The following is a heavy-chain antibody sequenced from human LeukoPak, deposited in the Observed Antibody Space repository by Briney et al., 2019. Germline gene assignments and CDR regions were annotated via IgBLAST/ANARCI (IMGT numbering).Heavy chain of an antibody. CDR1: GYTFTSYG. D-gene: IGHD6-19*01. J-gene: IGHJ5*02. V-gene: IGHV1-18*01. Sequence: ASVKVSRKASGYTFTSYGISWVRQAPGQGLEWMGWISAYNGNTNYALKLQGRVTMTTDTSTSTAYMELRSLRSDDTAVYYCARPIAVAGISWFDPWGQGTLVTVSS. CDR2: ISAYNGNT. CDR3: ARPIAVAGISWFDP.